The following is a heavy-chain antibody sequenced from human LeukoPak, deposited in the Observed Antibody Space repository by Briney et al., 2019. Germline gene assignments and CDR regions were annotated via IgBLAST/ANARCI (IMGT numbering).Heavy chain of an antibody. J-gene: IGHJ6*02. D-gene: IGHD2-8*01. CDR2: VNRDGSET. V-gene: IGHV3-7*03. Sequence: GGSLRLSCAASGFTFSSYAMSWVRQVPGRGPEWVANVNRDGSETYYLDSVKGRFTISRDNAKSSLNLQMNSLRAEDTALYYCVRNNAMDVWGQGTAVIVSS. CDR3: VRNNAMDV. CDR1: GFTFSSYA.